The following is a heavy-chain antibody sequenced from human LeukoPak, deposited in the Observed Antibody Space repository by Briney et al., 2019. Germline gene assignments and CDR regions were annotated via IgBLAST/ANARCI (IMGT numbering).Heavy chain of an antibody. CDR1: GGTFSSYA. J-gene: IGHJ6*02. CDR3: ARNMAQSYYYGMDV. CDR2: ISAYNGNT. V-gene: IGHV1-18*01. D-gene: IGHD2/OR15-2a*01. Sequence: GASVKVSCKASGGTFSSYAISWVRQAPGQGLEWMGWISAYNGNTNYAQKLQGRVTMTTDTSTSTAYMELRSLRSDDTAVYYCARNMAQSYYYGMDVWGQGTTVTVSS.